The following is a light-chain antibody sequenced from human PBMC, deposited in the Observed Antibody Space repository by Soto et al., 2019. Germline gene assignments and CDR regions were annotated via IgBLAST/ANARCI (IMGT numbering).Light chain of an antibody. J-gene: IGKJ4*01. CDR2: GAS. Sequence: EKVMTQSPATLSLSPGEGATLSCRASQSFSNNLAWYQQKPGQAPRLLIYGASTRAAGIPARFSGSGSGTEFTLTISSLHSEDFAVYYCQQYNNWPLTFGGGTKVDIK. CDR1: QSFSNN. CDR3: QQYNNWPLT. V-gene: IGKV3-15*01.